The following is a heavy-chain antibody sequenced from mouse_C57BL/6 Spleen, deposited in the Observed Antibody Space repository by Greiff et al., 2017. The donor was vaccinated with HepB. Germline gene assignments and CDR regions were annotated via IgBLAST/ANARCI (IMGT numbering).Heavy chain of an antibody. V-gene: IGHV1-5*01. CDR3: TRSGGSSSNWYFDV. Sequence: DVQLQESGTVLARPGASVKMSCKTSGYTFTSYWMHWVKQRPGQGLEWIGAIYPGNSDTSYNQKFKGKAKLTAVTSASTAYMELSSLTNEDSAVYYCTRSGGSSSNWYFDVWGTGTTVTVSS. CDR2: IYPGNSDT. D-gene: IGHD1-1*01. CDR1: GYTFTSYW. J-gene: IGHJ1*03.